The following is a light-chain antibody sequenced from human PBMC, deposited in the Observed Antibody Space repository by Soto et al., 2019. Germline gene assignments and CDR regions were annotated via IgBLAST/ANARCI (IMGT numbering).Light chain of an antibody. CDR2: KIS. J-gene: IGKJ5*01. Sequence: VVMPQSPLSLPVTLGQPASISCRSSQSLVYSDGNTYLNWFQQRPGQSPRRLIYKISNRDSGVPDRFSGSGSGTDFTLKISRVEAEDVGVYYCMQVIHWPLTFGQGTRLESK. V-gene: IGKV2-30*01. CDR1: QSLVYSDGNTY. CDR3: MQVIHWPLT.